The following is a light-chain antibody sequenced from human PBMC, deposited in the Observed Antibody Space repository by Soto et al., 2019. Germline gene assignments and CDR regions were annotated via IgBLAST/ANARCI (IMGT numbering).Light chain of an antibody. CDR3: QQYGSSQYT. CDR1: QSVNNNY. CDR2: GAS. V-gene: IGKV3-20*01. Sequence: EIVLTQSPGTLSLSPGERATLSCRASQSVNNNYLAWYQQKPGQAPRLLIYGASIRATGIPDRFSGSGSGTDFPLTISRLEPEDFAVYYCQQYGSSQYTFGQGTKLEIK. J-gene: IGKJ2*01.